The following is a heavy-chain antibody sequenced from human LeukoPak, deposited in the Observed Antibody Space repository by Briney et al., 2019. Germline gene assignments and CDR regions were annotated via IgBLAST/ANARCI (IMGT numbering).Heavy chain of an antibody. V-gene: IGHV3-73*01. CDR2: IKIRTDNNVT. CDR1: ALIFSGSD. Sequence: PGGSLRLSCVASALIFSGSDVHCSRHASGKGLEWVGRIKIRTDNNVTAYAASVKDKFTLSRDDSNNRAYLQMNSLKTGDTAVYYCRLRSTERLFQWVDPWGQGTLVTVSP. D-gene: IGHD2-2*01. CDR3: RLRSTERLFQWVDP. J-gene: IGHJ5*02.